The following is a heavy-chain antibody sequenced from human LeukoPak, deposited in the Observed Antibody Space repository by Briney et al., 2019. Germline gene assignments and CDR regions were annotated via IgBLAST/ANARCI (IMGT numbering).Heavy chain of an antibody. D-gene: IGHD6-19*01. Sequence: SETLSLTCAVSGGSISSYYWSWIRRPPGKGLEWVGYIYDSGSVIYNPSLQSRVTISVNTSKNQFSLKLSSVTAAEPAVYYWARGSGWFLHWGGGTLVTVSS. J-gene: IGHJ4*02. V-gene: IGHV4-59*01. CDR3: ARGSGWFLH. CDR1: GGSISSYY. CDR2: IYDSGSV.